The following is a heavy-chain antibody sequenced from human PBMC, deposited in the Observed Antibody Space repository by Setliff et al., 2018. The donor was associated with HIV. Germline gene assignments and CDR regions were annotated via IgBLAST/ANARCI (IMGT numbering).Heavy chain of an antibody. J-gene: IGHJ6*02. Sequence: PSETLSLTCTVSGGSISSGSYYWSWIQQPAGKGLEWIGRIYTSGSTNYNPSLKSRVTISVDTSKNQFSLKLSSVTAADTAVYYCARGGGYYYYGMDVWGQGTTVTVSS. CDR1: GGSISSGSYY. V-gene: IGHV4-61*02. CDR3: ARGGGYYYYGMDV. D-gene: IGHD3-16*01. CDR2: IYTSGST.